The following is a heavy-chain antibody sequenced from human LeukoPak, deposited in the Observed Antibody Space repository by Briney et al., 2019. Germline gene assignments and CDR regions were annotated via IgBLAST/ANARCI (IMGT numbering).Heavy chain of an antibody. D-gene: IGHD5-18*01. V-gene: IGHV1-2*02. CDR3: ARESRHQYRGYSYGYDWFDP. CDR2: INPNSGGT. CDR1: GYTFTGYY. J-gene: IGHJ5*02. Sequence: ASVKVSCKAPGYTFTGYYMHWVRQAPGQGLEWMGWINPNSGGTNYAQKFQGRVTMTRDTSISTAYMELSRLRSDDTAVYYCARESRHQYRGYSYGYDWFDPWGQGTLVTVSS.